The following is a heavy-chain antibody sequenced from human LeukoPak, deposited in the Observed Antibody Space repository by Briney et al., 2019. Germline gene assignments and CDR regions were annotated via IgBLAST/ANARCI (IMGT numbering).Heavy chain of an antibody. Sequence: GGSLRLSCAASGFTFDDYGMRWVRQAPGKGLEWVSGINWNGGSTGYADSVKGRFTISRDNAKNSLYLQMNSLRAEDAALYYCARAGSGWDFDYWGQGTLVTVSS. CDR1: GFTFDDYG. CDR3: ARAGSGWDFDY. CDR2: INWNGGST. D-gene: IGHD6-19*01. J-gene: IGHJ4*02. V-gene: IGHV3-20*04.